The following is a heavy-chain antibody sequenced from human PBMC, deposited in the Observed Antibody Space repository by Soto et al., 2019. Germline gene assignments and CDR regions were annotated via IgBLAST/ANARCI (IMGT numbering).Heavy chain of an antibody. J-gene: IGHJ6*02. Sequence: ASVKVSCKASGYTFTSYAMHWVRQAPGQRLEWMGWINAGNGNTKYSQKFQGRVTITRDTSASTAYMELSSLRSEDTAVYYCARVQVRYFDWFPPDYYYYGMDVWGQGTTVTVSS. D-gene: IGHD3-9*01. V-gene: IGHV1-3*01. CDR1: GYTFTSYA. CDR2: INAGNGNT. CDR3: ARVQVRYFDWFPPDYYYYGMDV.